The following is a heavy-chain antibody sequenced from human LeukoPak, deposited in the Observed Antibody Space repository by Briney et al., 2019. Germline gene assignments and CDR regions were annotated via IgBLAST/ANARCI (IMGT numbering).Heavy chain of an antibody. Sequence: PGGSLRLSCAASGFPFDAYAMNWVRQAPGQGLEWVSSISGSGGGTYSADSLKGRFTISRDSSKNSLYLQINSLRTEDTALYYCAKATALSMIMLRGVPYYCGMDVWGQGTTVTVSS. CDR2: ISGSGGGT. V-gene: IGHV3-43*02. CDR1: GFPFDAYA. D-gene: IGHD3-10*01. CDR3: AKATALSMIMLRGVPYYCGMDV. J-gene: IGHJ6*02.